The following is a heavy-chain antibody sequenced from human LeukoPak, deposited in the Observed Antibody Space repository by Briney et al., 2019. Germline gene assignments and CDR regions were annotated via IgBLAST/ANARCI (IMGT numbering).Heavy chain of an antibody. V-gene: IGHV4-59*08. J-gene: IGHJ6*02. CDR3: ARRQRYCFGVSCYSAYGMDV. CDR1: GGSISSYY. D-gene: IGHD2-15*01. CDR2: IYYSGST. Sequence: SETLSLTCTVSGGSISSYYWSWIRQPPGKGLEWIGYIYYSGSTNYNPSLKSRVTISVDTSKNQFSLKLSSVTAADTAVYYCARRQRYCFGVSCYSAYGMDVWGQGTTVTVSS.